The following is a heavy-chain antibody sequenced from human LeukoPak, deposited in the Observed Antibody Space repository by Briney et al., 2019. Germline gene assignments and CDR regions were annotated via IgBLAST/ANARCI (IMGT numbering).Heavy chain of an antibody. D-gene: IGHD3-22*01. V-gene: IGHV4-38-2*02. J-gene: IGHJ4*02. CDR1: GHSIINSFY. Sequence: SETLSLTCTVSGHSIINSFYWGWIRQPPGKGLEWIGSIYHTGSTYYNPSLKSRVTISVDTSKNQFSLKLSSVTAADTAVYYCARHISKKRYYYDSSGYYYFDYWGQGTLVTVSS. CDR2: IYHTGST. CDR3: ARHISKKRYYYDSSGYYYFDY.